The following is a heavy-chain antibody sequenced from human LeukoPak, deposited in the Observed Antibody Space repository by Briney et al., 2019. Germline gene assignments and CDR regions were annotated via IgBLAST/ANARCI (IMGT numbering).Heavy chain of an antibody. J-gene: IGHJ6*02. CDR1: GYTFTSYY. V-gene: IGHV1-46*01. CDR3: ARAHNWNPDYYYGMDV. Sequence: ASVKVPCKASGYTFTSYYMHWVRQAPGQGLEWMGIINPSGGSTSYAQKFQGRVTMTRDTSTSTVYMELSSLRSEDTAVYYCARAHNWNPDYYYGMDVWGQGTTVTVSS. CDR2: INPSGGST. D-gene: IGHD1-20*01.